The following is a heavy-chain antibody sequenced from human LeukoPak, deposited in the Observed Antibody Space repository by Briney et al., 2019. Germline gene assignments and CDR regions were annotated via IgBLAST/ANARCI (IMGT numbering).Heavy chain of an antibody. CDR2: TNHSGST. CDR1: GGSFSGYY. CDR3: ARAYYCSGGSCFSDYYYYYGMDV. V-gene: IGHV4-34*01. Sequence: SETLSLTCAVYGGSFSGYYWSWIRQPPGKGLEWIGETNHSGSTNYNPSLKSRVTISVDTSKNQFSLKLSSVTAADTAVYYCARAYYCSGGSCFSDYYYYYGMDVWGQGTTVTVSS. J-gene: IGHJ6*02. D-gene: IGHD2-15*01.